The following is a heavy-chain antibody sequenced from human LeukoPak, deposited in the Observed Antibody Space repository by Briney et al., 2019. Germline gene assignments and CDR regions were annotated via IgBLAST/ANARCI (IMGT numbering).Heavy chain of an antibody. CDR2: INHSGST. CDR3: ARVEGGYNYY. CDR1: GGSISSYY. Sequence: SETLSLTCTVSGGSISSYYWSWIRQPPGKGLEWIGEINHSGSTNYNPSLKSRVTISVDTSKNQFSLKLSSVTAADTAVYYCARVEGGYNYYWGQGTLVTVSS. J-gene: IGHJ4*02. D-gene: IGHD5-24*01. V-gene: IGHV4-34*01.